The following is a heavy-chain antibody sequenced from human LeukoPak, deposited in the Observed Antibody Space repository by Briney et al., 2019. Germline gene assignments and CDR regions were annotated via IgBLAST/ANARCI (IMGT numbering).Heavy chain of an antibody. CDR2: INHSGST. V-gene: IGHV4-34*01. J-gene: IGHJ6*03. CDR3: ARGADTVTTSYYYYYYYMDV. D-gene: IGHD4-17*01. Sequence: SETLSLTCAVYGGSFSGYYWSWIRQPPGKGLEWIGEINHSGSTNYNPSLKSRVTISVDTSKNQFSLKLSSVTAADTAVYYCARGADTVTTSYYYYYYYMDVWGKGPTVTVSS. CDR1: GGSFSGYY.